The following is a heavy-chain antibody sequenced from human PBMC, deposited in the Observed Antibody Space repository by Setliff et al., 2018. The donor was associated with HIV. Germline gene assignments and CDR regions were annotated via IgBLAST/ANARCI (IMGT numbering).Heavy chain of an antibody. Sequence: LRLSCAASGFTFKTYWMSWVRQAPGKGLEWVASVTPDGGDKYYANSMRGRFTIARDNGKNAVYLQMNSLTAEDTALYYCVRDLARVIAHWGQGTLVTVS. CDR3: VRDLARVIAH. J-gene: IGHJ4*02. V-gene: IGHV3-7*01. D-gene: IGHD2-21*01. CDR1: GFTFKTYW. CDR2: VTPDGGDK.